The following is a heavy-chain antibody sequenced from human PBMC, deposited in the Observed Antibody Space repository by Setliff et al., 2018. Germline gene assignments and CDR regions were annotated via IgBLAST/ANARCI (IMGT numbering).Heavy chain of an antibody. CDR2: IYPADSDT. CDR1: GYTFTKYW. V-gene: IGHV5-51*01. CDR3: ARQIGSSLSHFYYYMDV. D-gene: IGHD6-19*01. J-gene: IGHJ6*03. Sequence: GESLKISCKGSGYTFTKYWIAWVRQKPGEGLEWMGNIYPADSDTRYSPSFQGQVTISADKSISTAYLQWSSLKASDTAMYYCARQIGSSLSHFYYYMDVWGKGTTVTVSS.